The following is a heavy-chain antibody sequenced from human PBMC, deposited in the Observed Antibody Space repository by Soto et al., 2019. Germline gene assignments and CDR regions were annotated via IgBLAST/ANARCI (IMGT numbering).Heavy chain of an antibody. J-gene: IGHJ3*02. Sequence: GGSLRLSCAASGGTCISYAMHWVRQAPGKGLEYVSAISSNGGSTYYANSVKGRFTISRDNSKNTLYLQMGSLRAEDMAVYYCARALGYAFDIWGQGTMVTVSS. CDR3: ARALGYAFDI. D-gene: IGHD7-27*01. V-gene: IGHV3-64*01. CDR2: ISSNGGST. CDR1: GGTCISYA.